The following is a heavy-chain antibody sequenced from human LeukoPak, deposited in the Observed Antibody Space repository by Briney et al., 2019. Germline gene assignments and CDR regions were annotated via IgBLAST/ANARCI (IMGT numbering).Heavy chain of an antibody. Sequence: GESLKISCKGSGYSFTSYWIGWVRQMPGKGLEWMGIINPGDSDTRYSPSFQGQVTISADKSISTAYLQWSSLKASDTAMYYCATSLTYDSRSYWLNYWGQGTLVTVSS. D-gene: IGHD3-22*01. CDR2: INPGDSDT. CDR1: GYSFTSYW. V-gene: IGHV5-51*01. J-gene: IGHJ4*02. CDR3: ATSLTYDSRSYWLNY.